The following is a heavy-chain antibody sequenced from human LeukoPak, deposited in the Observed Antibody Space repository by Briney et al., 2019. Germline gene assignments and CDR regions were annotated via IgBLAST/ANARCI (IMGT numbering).Heavy chain of an antibody. V-gene: IGHV3-23*01. CDR1: GFTFSNYA. D-gene: IGHD1-26*01. CDR3: AKGPVSAIVGATWLDY. CDR2: LSGGTGST. J-gene: IGHJ4*02. Sequence: GGSLRLSCAASGFTFSNYAMNWVRPAPGKGLEWVTLLSGGTGSTSYADYVKGRFSISRDNSKSTVYLQMKSLRVGDTAVYYCAKGPVSAIVGATWLDYWGEGTLVTVSS.